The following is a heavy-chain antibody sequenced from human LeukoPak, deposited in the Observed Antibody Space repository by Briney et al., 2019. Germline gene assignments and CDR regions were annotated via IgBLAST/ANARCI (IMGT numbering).Heavy chain of an antibody. Sequence: GGSLRLSCAVSGFTLSNYSMNWVRQAPGKGLEWISYISGSGFTIHYADSVKGRFTISRDNAKNSLYLQMNSLKTEDTAVYYCTRGGSANYGDYNFDYWGQGTLVTVSS. CDR2: ISGSGFTI. CDR1: GFTLSNYS. D-gene: IGHD4-17*01. V-gene: IGHV3-48*01. CDR3: TRGGSANYGDYNFDY. J-gene: IGHJ4*02.